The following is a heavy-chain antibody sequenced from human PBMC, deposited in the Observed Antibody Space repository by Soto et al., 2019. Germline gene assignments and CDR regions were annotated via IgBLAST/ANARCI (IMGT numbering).Heavy chain of an antibody. CDR3: ASHTMVRGVNAFDI. CDR1: GGSISSYY. Sequence: PSETLSLTCTVSGGSISSYYWSWIRQHPGKGLEWIGYIYYSGSTCYNPSLKSRVTISVDTSKNQFSLKLSSVTAADTAVYYCASHTMVRGVNAFDIWGQGTMVTVSS. V-gene: IGHV4-59*06. J-gene: IGHJ3*02. CDR2: IYYSGST. D-gene: IGHD3-10*01.